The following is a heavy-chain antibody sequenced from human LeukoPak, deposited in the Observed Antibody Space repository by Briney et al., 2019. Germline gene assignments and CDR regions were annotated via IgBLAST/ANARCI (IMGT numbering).Heavy chain of an antibody. CDR1: GFTLSSYS. CDR3: TTDLDFKLDY. D-gene: IGHD3-9*01. J-gene: IGHJ4*02. V-gene: IGHV3-74*01. Sequence: GGSLRLSCAVSGFTLSSYSMEWVRQAPGKGLVWVSRIKTDGRTTNYADSVKGRFTISRDNAKNTLYLQMNSLRAEDTAVYYCTTDLDFKLDYWGQGTLVTVSS. CDR2: IKTDGRTT.